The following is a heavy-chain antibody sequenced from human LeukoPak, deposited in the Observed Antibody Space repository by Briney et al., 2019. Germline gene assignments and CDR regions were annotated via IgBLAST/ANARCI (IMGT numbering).Heavy chain of an antibody. CDR3: VRAGGYGDYVDY. D-gene: IGHD4-17*01. V-gene: IGHV3-23*01. Sequence: PGGSLRLSCAASGFTFSNYAMSWVRQAPGKGLEWVSAISGGGYNTYYADSVRGRFTMSRDNSKNTLHLQMNSLRAEDTAVYYCVRAGGYGDYVDYWGQGILVTVSS. CDR1: GFTFSNYA. CDR2: ISGGGYNT. J-gene: IGHJ4*02.